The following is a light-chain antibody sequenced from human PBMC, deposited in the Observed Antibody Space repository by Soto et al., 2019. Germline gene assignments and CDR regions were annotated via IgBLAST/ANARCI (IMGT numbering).Light chain of an antibody. CDR3: QQYGSSPLT. CDR1: QSVSSNY. CDR2: RAS. J-gene: IGKJ4*01. V-gene: IGKV3-20*01. Sequence: DIVLTQSPGTLSLSPGERATLSCRASQSVSSNYLAWYQQKPGQTPKVLIYRASTRATGIPDRFSGSGSGTDFTLTISRLEAEDFAVYYCQQYGSSPLTFGGGTKVDI.